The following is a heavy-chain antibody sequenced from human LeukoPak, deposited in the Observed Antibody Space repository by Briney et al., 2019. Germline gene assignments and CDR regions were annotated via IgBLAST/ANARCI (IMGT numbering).Heavy chain of an antibody. D-gene: IGHD3-10*01. Sequence: GGSLRLSCAASGFTFSSYEMNWVRQAPGKGLEWVSYISSSGSTIYYADSVKGRFTISRDNAKNSLYLQMNSLRAEDTAVYYCAREGRITMVRGVIIPPHYFDYWGQGTLVTVSS. J-gene: IGHJ4*02. CDR3: AREGRITMVRGVIIPPHYFDY. CDR1: GFTFSSYE. CDR2: ISSSGSTI. V-gene: IGHV3-48*03.